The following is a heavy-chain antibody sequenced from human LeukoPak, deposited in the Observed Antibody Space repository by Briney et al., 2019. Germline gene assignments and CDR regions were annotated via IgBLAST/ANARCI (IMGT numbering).Heavy chain of an antibody. CDR2: INHSGST. CDR1: GGSFSGYY. V-gene: IGHV4-34*01. J-gene: IGHJ4*02. CDR3: ARGEGSFDY. D-gene: IGHD2-15*01. Sequence: SETLSLTCAVYGGSFSGYYWSWIRQPPGKGLEWIGEINHSGSTNYNPSLKSRVTISVDTSKNQFSLKLSSVTAADTAVYHCARGEGSFDYWGQGTLVTVSS.